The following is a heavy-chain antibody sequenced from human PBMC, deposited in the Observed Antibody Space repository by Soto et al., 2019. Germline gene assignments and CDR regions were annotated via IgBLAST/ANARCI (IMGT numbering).Heavy chain of an antibody. V-gene: IGHV4-34*01. CDR1: GGSFSGYY. CDR2: INHSGST. J-gene: IGHJ5*02. Sequence: SETLSLTCAVYGGSFSGYYWSWIRQPPGEGLEWIGEINHSGSTNYNPSLKSRVTISVDTSKNQFSLKLSSVTAADTAVYYCARVDVAAAGLSFDWFDPWGQGTLVTSPQ. D-gene: IGHD6-13*01. CDR3: ARVDVAAAGLSFDWFDP.